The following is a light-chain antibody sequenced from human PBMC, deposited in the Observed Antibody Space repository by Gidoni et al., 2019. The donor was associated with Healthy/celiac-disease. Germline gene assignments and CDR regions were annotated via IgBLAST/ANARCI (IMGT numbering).Light chain of an antibody. CDR1: ETIDYK. Sequence: VLTPSPVTLSVSSGEIAALSCRASETIDYKFALYQQKPGQAPRLLIYGASIRATGVPDRCRGSGSGTEYTITISSIQYEDYAFYYCQQYSNWPPFTFGGGTKVEMK. CDR3: QQYSNWPPFT. J-gene: IGKJ4*01. V-gene: IGKV3-15*01. CDR2: GAS.